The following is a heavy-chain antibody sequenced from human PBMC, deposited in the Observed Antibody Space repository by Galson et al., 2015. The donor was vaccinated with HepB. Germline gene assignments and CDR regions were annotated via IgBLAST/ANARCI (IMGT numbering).Heavy chain of an antibody. J-gene: IGHJ4*02. CDR2: INAGNGNT. D-gene: IGHD6-13*01. CDR1: GYTFTSSA. V-gene: IGHV1-3*01. CDR3: ARDEWSIAAAVTFDY. Sequence: SVKVSCKASGYTFTSSAMHWVRQAPGQRLEWMGWINAGNGNTKYSQKFQGRVTITRGTSASTAYMELSSLRSEDTAVYYCARDEWSIAAAVTFDYWGQGTLVTVSS.